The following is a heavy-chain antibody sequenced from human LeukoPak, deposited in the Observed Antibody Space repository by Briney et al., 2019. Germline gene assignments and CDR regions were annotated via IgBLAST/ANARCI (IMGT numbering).Heavy chain of an antibody. CDR1: GFNVISNY. J-gene: IGHJ4*02. D-gene: IGHD1-26*01. V-gene: IGHV3-53*01. Sequence: PGGSLRLSCAASGFNVISNYMSWVRQAPGKGLEWVSVLYSGGYTDYADSVKGRFTISRDNSKNTLYLQMTRLRADDTAVYYCAKDGAVGGAIDYWGQGTLVTVSS. CDR2: LYSGGYT. CDR3: AKDGAVGGAIDY.